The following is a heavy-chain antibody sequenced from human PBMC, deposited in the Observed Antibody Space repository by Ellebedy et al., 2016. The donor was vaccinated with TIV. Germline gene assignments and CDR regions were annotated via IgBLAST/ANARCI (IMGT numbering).Heavy chain of an antibody. J-gene: IGHJ3*02. CDR1: GFTFTSSA. D-gene: IGHD3-22*01. CDR2: IVVGSGNT. Sequence: AASVKVSCKASGFTFTSSAMQWVRQARGQRLEWIGWIVVGSGNTNYAQKFQERVTITRDMSTSTANRELSSLRSEDTAVYYLARGGHYYDSSGYLSMAFDIWGQGTMVSVSS. V-gene: IGHV1-58*02. CDR3: ARGGHYYDSSGYLSMAFDI.